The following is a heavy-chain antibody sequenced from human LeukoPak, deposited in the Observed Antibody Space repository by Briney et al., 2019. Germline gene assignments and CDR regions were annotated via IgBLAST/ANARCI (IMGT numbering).Heavy chain of an antibody. CDR1: GFTFSSYA. CDR3: ARHLSGITGYTYGRGIDY. Sequence: PGRSLRLSCAASGFTFSSYAMHWVRQAPGKGLEWVAVISYDGSNKYYADSLKGRFTISRDNAKTSLYLQMNSLRAEDTAVYYCARHLSGITGYTYGRGIDYWGQGTLVTVSS. D-gene: IGHD5-18*01. CDR2: ISYDGSNK. V-gene: IGHV3-30*04. J-gene: IGHJ4*02.